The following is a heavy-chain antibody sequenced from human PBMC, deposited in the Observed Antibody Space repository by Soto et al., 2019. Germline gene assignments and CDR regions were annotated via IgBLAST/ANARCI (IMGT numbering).Heavy chain of an antibody. CDR3: AREYSSSLFDY. Sequence: ASVKVSCKASGYTFSNFGISWVRQAPGEGLEWMGWISPNSEKTKIAQRFQGRVTMTTDISTSTSYLELRGLTSDDTAVYYCAREYSSSLFDYWGQGTLVTVSS. V-gene: IGHV1-18*01. CDR2: ISPNSEKT. J-gene: IGHJ4*02. D-gene: IGHD6-19*01. CDR1: GYTFSNFG.